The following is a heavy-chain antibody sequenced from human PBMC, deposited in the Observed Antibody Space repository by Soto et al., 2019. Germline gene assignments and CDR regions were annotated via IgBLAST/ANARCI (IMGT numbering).Heavy chain of an antibody. CDR2: IYYSGST. CDR1: GCSISSYY. D-gene: IGHD6-19*01. J-gene: IGHJ4*02. CDR3: ASAPQWLVYDY. Sequence: SETLSLTCTVSGCSISSYYWSWIRQPPGKGLEWIGYIYYSGSTNYNPSLKSRVTISVDTSKKQFSLKLSSVTAANTAGYYCASAPQWLVYDYRGQGTLVTVSS. V-gene: IGHV4-59*01.